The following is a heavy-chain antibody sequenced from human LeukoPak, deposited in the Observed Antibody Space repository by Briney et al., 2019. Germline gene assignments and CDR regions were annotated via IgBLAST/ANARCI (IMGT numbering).Heavy chain of an antibody. J-gene: IGHJ4*02. Sequence: GGSLRLSCAASGFTFDDYAMHWVRQAPGKGLEWVSGISWNSGSIGYADSVKGRFTISRDNAKNSLYLQMNSLRAEDTALYYCAKRITIFGVVRNWGQGTLVTVSS. CDR3: AKRITIFGVVRN. CDR1: GFTFDDYA. V-gene: IGHV3-9*01. CDR2: ISWNSGSI. D-gene: IGHD3-3*01.